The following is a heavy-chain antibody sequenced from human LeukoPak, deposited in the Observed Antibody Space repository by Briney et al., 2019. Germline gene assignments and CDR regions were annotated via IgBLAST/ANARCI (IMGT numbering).Heavy chain of an antibody. D-gene: IGHD3-9*01. V-gene: IGHV3-48*03. Sequence: GGSLRLSCAASGFTFSSYEMNWVRQAPGRGLEWVSYISSSGSTIYYADSVKGRFTISRDNSKNTLFLQMNSLRPEDTAVYYCARGPDYDILADYFDYWGQGTLVTVSS. CDR2: ISSSGSTI. J-gene: IGHJ4*02. CDR1: GFTFSSYE. CDR3: ARGPDYDILADYFDY.